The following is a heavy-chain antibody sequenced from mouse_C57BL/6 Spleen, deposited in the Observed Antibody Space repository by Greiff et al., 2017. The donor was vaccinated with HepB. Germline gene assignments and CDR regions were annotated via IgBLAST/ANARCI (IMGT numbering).Heavy chain of an antibody. Sequence: EVQRVESGGGLVKPGGSLKLSCAASGFTFSDYGMHWVRQAPEKGLEWVAYISSGCITIYYADTVKGRFTISRDNAKNTLFLQMTSLRPGDTAMLYCATGTGTEDFDVWGKGTTVNVAS. CDR3: ATGTGTEDFDV. J-gene: IGHJ1*03. CDR1: GFTFSDYG. CDR2: ISSGCITI. V-gene: IGHV5-17*01. D-gene: IGHD4-1*01.